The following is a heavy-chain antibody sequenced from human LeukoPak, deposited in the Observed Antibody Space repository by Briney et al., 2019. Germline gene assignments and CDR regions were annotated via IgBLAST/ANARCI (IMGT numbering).Heavy chain of an antibody. V-gene: IGHV3-23*01. CDR1: GFTFSSYA. D-gene: IGHD2-2*01. CDR3: ARRGYCSSTSCYYFDY. Sequence: QPGGSLRLSCAASGFTFSSYAMSWVRQAPGKGLEWVSAISGSGGSTYYADSVKGRFTISRDNSKNTLYLQMNSLRAEDTAVYYCARRGYCSSTSCYYFDYWGQGTLVTVSS. CDR2: ISGSGGST. J-gene: IGHJ4*02.